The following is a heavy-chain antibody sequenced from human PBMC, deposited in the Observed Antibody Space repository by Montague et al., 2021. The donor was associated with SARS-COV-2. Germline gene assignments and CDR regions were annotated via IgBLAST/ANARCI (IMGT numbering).Heavy chain of an antibody. J-gene: IGHJ6*02. Sequence: SETLSLTCTVSGGSLSTYYWSWIRQPPGKGLECIGYIYYTGNTNYNPSLESRVTISVDTSKNQFSLKLGSVTAADTAVYYCARFFGPYYYGLDVWGQGTTVTVSS. CDR3: ARFFGPYYYGLDV. CDR2: IYYTGNT. V-gene: IGHV4-59*13. CDR1: GGSLSTYY. D-gene: IGHD3-10*01.